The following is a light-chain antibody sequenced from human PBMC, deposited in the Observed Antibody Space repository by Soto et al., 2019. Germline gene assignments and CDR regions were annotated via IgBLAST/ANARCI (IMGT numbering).Light chain of an antibody. J-gene: IGKJ5*01. CDR1: QSVSSY. CDR3: QQRGNWPPSVT. V-gene: IGKV3-11*01. Sequence: EIVLTQSPATLSLSPGERATLSCRASQSVSSYLAWYQQKPGQAPRLLIYDASNRATGIPARFSGSGSGTDLTLTISSLEPEDFAVYYCQQRGNWPPSVTFGQGTRLEIK. CDR2: DAS.